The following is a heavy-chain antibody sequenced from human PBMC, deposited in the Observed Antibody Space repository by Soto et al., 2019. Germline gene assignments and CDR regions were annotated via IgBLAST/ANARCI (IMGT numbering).Heavy chain of an antibody. Sequence: PSETLSLTCTVSGGSISSYYWSWIRQPPGKGLEWIGYIYYSGSTNYNPSLKSRVTISVDTSKNQFSLKLSSVTAADTAVYYCARVQYYDFWSGYSSGESWFDPWGQGTLVTVSS. CDR2: IYYSGST. CDR1: GGSISSYY. CDR3: ARVQYYDFWSGYSSGESWFDP. V-gene: IGHV4-59*01. D-gene: IGHD3-3*01. J-gene: IGHJ5*02.